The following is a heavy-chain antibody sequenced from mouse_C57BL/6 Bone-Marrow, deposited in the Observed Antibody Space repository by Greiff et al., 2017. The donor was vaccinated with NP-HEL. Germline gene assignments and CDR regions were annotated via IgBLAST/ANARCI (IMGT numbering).Heavy chain of an antibody. D-gene: IGHD1-1*01. Sequence: VQLKQPGAELVKPGASVKMSCKASGYTFTSYWITWVKQRPGQGLEWIGDIYPGSGSTNYNEKFKSKATLTVDTSSSTAYMQLSSLTSEDSAVYYCARPINYYGSSYGYWGQGTTLTVSS. J-gene: IGHJ2*01. CDR3: ARPINYYGSSYGY. CDR1: GYTFTSYW. V-gene: IGHV1-55*01. CDR2: IYPGSGST.